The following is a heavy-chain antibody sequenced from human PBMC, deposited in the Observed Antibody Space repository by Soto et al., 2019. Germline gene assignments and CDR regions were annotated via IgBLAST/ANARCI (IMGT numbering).Heavy chain of an antibody. Sequence: QVQLVESGGGVVQPGRSLRLSCAASGFTFSSYAMHWVRQAPGKGLEWVAVISYDGSNKYYADSVKGRFTISRDNSKNTLYLLMNSLRAEVKAVNYCARDPLWGTAMVLWYFDLWGRGTLVTVSS. CDR2: ISYDGSNK. J-gene: IGHJ2*01. CDR1: GFTFSSYA. D-gene: IGHD5-18*01. V-gene: IGHV3-30-3*01. CDR3: ARDPLWGTAMVLWYFDL.